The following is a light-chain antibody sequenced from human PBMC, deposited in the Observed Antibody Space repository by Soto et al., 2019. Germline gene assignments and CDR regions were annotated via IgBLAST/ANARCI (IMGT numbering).Light chain of an antibody. J-gene: IGKJ2*01. V-gene: IGKV3-15*01. CDR2: GAS. CDR3: KQYHNLPTLT. CDR1: QSVRSN. Sequence: EIVMTQSPATLSVSPGERVTLSCRASQSVRSNVAWYQQKPGQAPRLLIYGASTRATGIPARFSGSGSGTVFTLTHSSLQAEDFAVYYCKQYHNLPTLTFGQGTKLVI.